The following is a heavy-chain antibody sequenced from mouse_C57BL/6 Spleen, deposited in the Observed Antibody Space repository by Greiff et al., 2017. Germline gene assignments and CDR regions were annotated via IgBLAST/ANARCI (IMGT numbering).Heavy chain of an antibody. CDR3: ARGKGAMDY. CDR2: ISYDGSN. D-gene: IGHD2-1*01. J-gene: IGHJ4*01. CDR1: GYSITSGYY. V-gene: IGHV3-6*01. Sequence: EVKLQESGPGLVKPSQSLSLTCSVTGYSITSGYYWNWIRQFPGNKLEWMGYISYDGSNNYNPSLKNRISIPRDTSKNQFFLKLNSVTTEDTATYYCARGKGAMDYWGQGTSVTVSA.